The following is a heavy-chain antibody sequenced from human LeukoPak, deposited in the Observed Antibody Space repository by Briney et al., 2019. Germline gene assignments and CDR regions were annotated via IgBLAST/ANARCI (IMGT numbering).Heavy chain of an antibody. CDR3: ARDLNAFDI. J-gene: IGHJ3*02. CDR1: GFTSNTYS. V-gene: IGHV3-48*01. Sequence: GGSLRLSRAASGFTSNTYSMNWVRQAPGKGLEWVSYISYISSSSSIIYYADSVKGRFTISRDSAKNSLYLQMNSLRAEDTAVYYCARDLNAFDIWGQGTMVTVSS. CDR2: ISSSSSII.